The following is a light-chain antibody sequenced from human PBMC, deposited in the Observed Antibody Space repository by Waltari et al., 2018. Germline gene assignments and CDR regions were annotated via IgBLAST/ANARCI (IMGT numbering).Light chain of an antibody. J-gene: IGLJ2*01. CDR2: SNV. V-gene: IGLV1-44*01. CDR1: SSNIGSNT. CDR3: AAWDDSLNGPV. Sequence: QSVLTQPPSASGTPGQRVTISCSGSSSNIGSNTVNWYQQLPGTAPQLLLYSNVQRPSGVPDRLSGSKSGTSASLAISGLQSEDEADYYCAAWDDSLNGPVFGGGTKLTVL.